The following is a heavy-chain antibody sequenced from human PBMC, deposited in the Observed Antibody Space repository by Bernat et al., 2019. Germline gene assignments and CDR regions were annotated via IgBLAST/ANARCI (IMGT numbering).Heavy chain of an antibody. Sequence: EVQLVESGGGLVKPGGSLRLSCAASGFTFSSYSMNWVRQAPGKGLEWVSSISSSSSYIYYADSVKGRFTISRDNAKNSLYLQMNSLRAEDTAVYYCVRDRHTLEWLSNPYYYYYMDVWGKGTTVTVSS. V-gene: IGHV3-21*01. D-gene: IGHD3-3*01. CDR2: ISSSSSYI. CDR3: VRDRHTLEWLSNPYYYYYMDV. J-gene: IGHJ6*03. CDR1: GFTFSSYS.